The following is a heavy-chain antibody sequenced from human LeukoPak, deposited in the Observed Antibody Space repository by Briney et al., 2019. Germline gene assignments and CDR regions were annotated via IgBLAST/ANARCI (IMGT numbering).Heavy chain of an antibody. CDR3: ARDYYGSKSSSFDP. D-gene: IGHD3-10*01. CDR1: GYTFTSYD. V-gene: IGHV1-8*01. J-gene: IGHJ5*02. CDR2: MDPNSGNT. Sequence: ASVRVSCKASGYTFTSYDINWVRQATGQGLEWLGWMDPNSGNTGYAQNFQGRVTMTRNTSIDTAYMELSSLRYEDTAVYYCARDYYGSKSSSFDPWGQGTLVTVSS.